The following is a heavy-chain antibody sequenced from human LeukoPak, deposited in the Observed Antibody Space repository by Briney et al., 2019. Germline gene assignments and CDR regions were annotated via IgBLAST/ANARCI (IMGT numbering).Heavy chain of an antibody. V-gene: IGHV3-30*02. CDR1: EISFRSYG. CDR2: IWYDASNK. D-gene: IGHD3-9*01. J-gene: IGHJ4*02. Sequence: GGSLRLSCAASEISFRSYGMHWVRQAPGKGREWVTFIWYDASNKYYAESVKGRFTISRDNSRNTVFLQMNSLRAEDTAIYYCATDISTHYFGSWGQGTLVTVSS. CDR3: ATDISTHYFGS.